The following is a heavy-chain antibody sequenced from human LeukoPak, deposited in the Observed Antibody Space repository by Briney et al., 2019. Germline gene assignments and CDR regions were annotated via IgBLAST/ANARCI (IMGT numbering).Heavy chain of an antibody. CDR1: GGSISSGGYY. Sequence: PSQTLSLTCTVSGGSISSGGYYWSWIRQPPGKGLEWIGYIYHSGSTYYNPSLKSRVTISVDRSKNQFSLKLSSVTAADTAVYYCARGFYRGFWSGYHQTDIKFDYWGQGTLVTVSS. D-gene: IGHD3-3*01. J-gene: IGHJ4*02. CDR2: IYHSGST. CDR3: ARGFYRGFWSGYHQTDIKFDY. V-gene: IGHV4-30-2*01.